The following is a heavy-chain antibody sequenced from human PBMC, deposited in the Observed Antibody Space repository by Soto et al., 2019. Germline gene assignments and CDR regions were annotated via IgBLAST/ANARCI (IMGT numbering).Heavy chain of an antibody. D-gene: IGHD2-2*01. CDR3: ARRDIVVGPAAPYYYYYGMDV. Sequence: GASVKVSCKASGGTFSSYAISWVRQAPGQGLEWMGGIIPIFGTANYAQKFQGRVTITADESTSTAYMELSSLRSEDTAVYYCARRDIVVGPAAPYYYYYGMDVWGQGTTVTVSS. J-gene: IGHJ6*02. V-gene: IGHV1-69*13. CDR2: IIPIFGTA. CDR1: GGTFSSYA.